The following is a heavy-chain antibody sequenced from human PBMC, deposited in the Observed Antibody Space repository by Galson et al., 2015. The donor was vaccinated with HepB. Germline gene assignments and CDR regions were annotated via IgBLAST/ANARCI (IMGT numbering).Heavy chain of an antibody. J-gene: IGHJ6*02. Sequence: SLRLSCAASGFTFSSYAVSWVRHAAGKGLEWVSVISGSGGATFYADSVKGRFTISRDNSKNTLSLQLNSRRAEDTAIYYCAKNRGSGRPFYYDMDVWGQGTTVTVSS. V-gene: IGHV3-23*01. CDR1: GFTFSSYA. CDR3: AKNRGSGRPFYYDMDV. CDR2: ISGSGGAT. D-gene: IGHD3-10*01.